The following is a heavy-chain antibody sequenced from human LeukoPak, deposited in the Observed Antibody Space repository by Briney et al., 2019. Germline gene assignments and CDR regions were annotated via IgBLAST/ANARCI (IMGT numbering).Heavy chain of an antibody. CDR1: GFTFSSYG. D-gene: IGHD5-18*01. CDR2: ISYDGSK. CDR3: AKDQAGYSNYFEH. Sequence: GGSLRLSCAASGFTFSSYGMHWVRQAPGKGLEWVAVISYDGSKYYLDSVKGRFTISRDNSKNTLYLQMNSLRVEDTAVYYCAKDQAGYSNYFEHWGQGTPVTVSS. J-gene: IGHJ4*02. V-gene: IGHV3-30*18.